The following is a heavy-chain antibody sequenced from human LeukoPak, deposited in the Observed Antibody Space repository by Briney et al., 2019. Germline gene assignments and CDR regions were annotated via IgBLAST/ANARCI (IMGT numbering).Heavy chain of an antibody. Sequence: GASVKVSCKASGGTFSSYAISWVRQAPGQGLEWMGRIIPIFGTANYAQKFQGRVTITTDESTSTAYVELSSLRSEDTAVYYCARGAAYCGGDCRKPFDYWGQGTLVTVSS. J-gene: IGHJ4*02. D-gene: IGHD2-21*02. CDR1: GGTFSSYA. CDR2: IIPIFGTA. V-gene: IGHV1-69*05. CDR3: ARGAAYCGGDCRKPFDY.